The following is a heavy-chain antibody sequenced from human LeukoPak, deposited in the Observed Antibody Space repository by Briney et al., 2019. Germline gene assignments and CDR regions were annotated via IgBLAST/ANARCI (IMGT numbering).Heavy chain of an antibody. CDR2: INAGNGNT. Sequence: ASVKVSCKASGYTFTSYAMHWVRQAPGQRLEWMGWINAGNGNTKYSQKFQGRVTITRDTSASTAYMELSSLRSEDTAVYYCARQPKTYYYGSGSYSAFDIWGQGTMVTVSS. CDR3: ARQPKTYYYGSGSYSAFDI. V-gene: IGHV1-3*01. J-gene: IGHJ3*02. D-gene: IGHD3-10*01. CDR1: GYTFTSYA.